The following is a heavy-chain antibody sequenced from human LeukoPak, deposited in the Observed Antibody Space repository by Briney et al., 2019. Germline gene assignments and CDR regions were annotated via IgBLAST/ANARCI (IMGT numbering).Heavy chain of an antibody. CDR3: GRGYYDSSGYYSQH. J-gene: IGHJ1*01. V-gene: IGHV4-59*01. Sequence: SESLSLTCTVSGGSITIYYWSWIRQPPGKGLEWIRYIYYSGSTNSNTSLKSRVTISVDTSKNQFSLKLSSVTAADPAVYYLGRGYYDSSGYYSQHWGQGTLVTVSS. CDR1: GGSITIYY. CDR2: IYYSGST. D-gene: IGHD3-22*01.